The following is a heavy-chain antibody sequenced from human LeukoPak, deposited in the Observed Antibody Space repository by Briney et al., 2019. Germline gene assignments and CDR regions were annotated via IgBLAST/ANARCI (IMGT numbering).Heavy chain of an antibody. J-gene: IGHJ4*02. CDR3: ARDRYSGYPSDY. Sequence: GGSLRLSCAASGFTFSSYSMNWVRQAPGKGLEWVSSISSSSSYIYYADSVKGRFTISRDNAKNSLYLQMNSLRAEDTAVYYCARDRYSGYPSDYWGQGTLVTVSS. CDR2: ISSSSSYI. CDR1: GFTFSSYS. V-gene: IGHV3-21*01. D-gene: IGHD5-12*01.